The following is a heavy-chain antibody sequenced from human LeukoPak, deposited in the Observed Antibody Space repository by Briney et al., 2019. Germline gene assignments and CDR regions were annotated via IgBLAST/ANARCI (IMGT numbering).Heavy chain of an antibody. D-gene: IGHD3-16*02. J-gene: IGHJ4*02. CDR2: VYTSGNT. CDR1: GGSISSYY. CDR3: ARDPSPKGSYHYFDY. V-gene: IGHV4-4*07. Sequence: SETLSLTCTVSGGSISSYYWSWIRQPAGKGLEWIGRVYTSGNTNYNPSLESRVTISVDTSKNQFSLKLSSVTAADTAVYYCARDPSPKGSYHYFDYWGQGTLVTVSS.